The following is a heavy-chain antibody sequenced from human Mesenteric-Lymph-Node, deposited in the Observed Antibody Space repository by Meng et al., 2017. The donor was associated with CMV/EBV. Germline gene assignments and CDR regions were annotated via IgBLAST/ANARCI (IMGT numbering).Heavy chain of an antibody. CDR2: IKQDGSEK. CDR1: GFTFSSYW. V-gene: IGHV3-7*04. CDR3: ARGPFHYYDSSELDY. D-gene: IGHD3-22*01. J-gene: IGHJ4*02. Sequence: GESLKISCAASGFTFSSYWMSWVRQAPGKGLEWVANIKQDGSEKYYVDSVKGRFTISRDNAKNSLYLQMNSLRAEDTAVYYCARGPFHYYDSSELDYWDQGTLVTVSS.